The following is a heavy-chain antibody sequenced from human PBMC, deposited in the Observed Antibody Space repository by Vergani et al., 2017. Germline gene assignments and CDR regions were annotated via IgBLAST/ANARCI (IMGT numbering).Heavy chain of an antibody. CDR3: ARDQVGYSSPHDAFDI. J-gene: IGHJ3*02. V-gene: IGHV3-64*01. D-gene: IGHD6-13*01. CDR1: GFTFSSYA. CDR2: ISSNGGST. Sequence: EVQLVESGGGLVQPGGSLRLSCAASGFTFSSYAMHWVRQAPGKGLEYVSAISSNGGSTYYANSVKGRFTISRDNSKNTLYLQMGSLRAEDMAVYYCARDQVGYSSPHDAFDIWGQGTMVTVSS.